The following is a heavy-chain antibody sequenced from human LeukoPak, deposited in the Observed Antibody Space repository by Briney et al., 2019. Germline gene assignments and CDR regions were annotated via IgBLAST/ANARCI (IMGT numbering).Heavy chain of an antibody. CDR1: GFTFDDYA. D-gene: IGHD6-6*01. J-gene: IGHJ4*02. CDR3: AKEHRFFRYSSSSGLGY. V-gene: IGHV3-9*01. Sequence: GGSLRLSCAASGFTFDDYAMHWVRQAPGKGLEWVSGISWNSGSIGYADSVKGRFTISRDNAKNSLYLQMNSLRAEDTALYYCAKEHRFFRYSSSSGLGYWGQGTLVTVSS. CDR2: ISWNSGSI.